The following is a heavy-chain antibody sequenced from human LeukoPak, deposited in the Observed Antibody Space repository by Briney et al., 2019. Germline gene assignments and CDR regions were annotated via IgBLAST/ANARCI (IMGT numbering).Heavy chain of an antibody. Sequence: SETLSLTCTVSGYSISSGYYWGWIRQPPGKGLEWIGSIYHSGSTYYNPSLKSRVTISVGTSKNQFSLKLSSVTAADTAVYYCARDLCITCGNLDYWGQGTLVTVSS. J-gene: IGHJ4*02. CDR2: IYHSGST. CDR1: GYSISSGYY. CDR3: ARDLCITCGNLDY. V-gene: IGHV4-38-2*02. D-gene: IGHD2-15*01.